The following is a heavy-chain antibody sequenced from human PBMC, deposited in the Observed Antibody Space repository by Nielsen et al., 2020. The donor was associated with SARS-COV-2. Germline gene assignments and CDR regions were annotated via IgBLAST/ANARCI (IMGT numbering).Heavy chain of an antibody. Sequence: SETLSLTCAVYGGSFSGYYWSWIRQPPGKGLEWIGYIYYSGSTNYNPSLKSRVTISVDTSKNQFSLKLSSVTAADTAVYYCARSVEYYYDSSGYCMDVWGQGTTVTVSS. D-gene: IGHD3-22*01. CDR3: ARSVEYYYDSSGYCMDV. CDR1: GGSFSGYY. V-gene: IGHV4-59*08. CDR2: IYYSGST. J-gene: IGHJ6*02.